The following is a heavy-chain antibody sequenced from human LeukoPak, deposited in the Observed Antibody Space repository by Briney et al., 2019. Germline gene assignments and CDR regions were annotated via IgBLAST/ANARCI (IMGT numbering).Heavy chain of an antibody. CDR1: GGSISSYY. Sequence: PSETLSLTCTVSGGSISSYYWSWIRQPPGKGLEWIGYIHDSGSTNYNPSLKSRVTISVDTSKNQFSLKLNSMIAADTAVYYCARHAQMVYATKYYYYYMDVWGKGTTVTVSS. D-gene: IGHD2-8*01. CDR3: ARHAQMVYATKYYYYYMDV. V-gene: IGHV4-59*08. CDR2: IHDSGST. J-gene: IGHJ6*03.